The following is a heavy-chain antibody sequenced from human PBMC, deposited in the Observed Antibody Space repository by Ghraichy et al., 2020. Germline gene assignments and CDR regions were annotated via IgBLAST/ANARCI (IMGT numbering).Heavy chain of an antibody. CDR1: GGSISSSSYY. D-gene: IGHD3-22*01. CDR3: ARDGFMYYDSSGQGGDAFDI. Sequence: SETLSLTCTVSGGSISSSSYYWGWIRQPPGKGLEWIGSIYYSGSTYYNPSLKSRVTISVDTSKNQFSLKLSSVTAADTAVYYCARDGFMYYDSSGQGGDAFDIWGQGTMVTVSS. J-gene: IGHJ3*02. V-gene: IGHV4-39*07. CDR2: IYYSGST.